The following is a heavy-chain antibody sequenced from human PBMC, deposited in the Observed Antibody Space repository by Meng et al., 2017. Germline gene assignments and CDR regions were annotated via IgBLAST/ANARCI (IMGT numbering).Heavy chain of an antibody. D-gene: IGHD3-22*01. V-gene: IGHV4-4*02. CDR2: IYHTGTT. CDR1: GDSISSSNW. Sequence: QVQLQESGPGLVKPSGTLSLTGAVSGDSISSSNWWSGVRQPPGKGLEWIGEIYHTGTTGYNPSLKSRATISIDASKNHFSLKLSSVTAADTAVYYCARRYDGSGYLAHWGLGTLVTVSS. CDR3: ARRYDGSGYLAH. J-gene: IGHJ4*02.